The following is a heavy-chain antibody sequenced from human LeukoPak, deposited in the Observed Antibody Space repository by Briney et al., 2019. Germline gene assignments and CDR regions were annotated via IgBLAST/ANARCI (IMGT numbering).Heavy chain of an antibody. D-gene: IGHD3-9*01. CDR2: ISSSSSTI. V-gene: IGHV3-48*04. J-gene: IGHJ3*02. Sequence: GSLRLSCAASGFTFSGYIMNWVRQAPGKGLEWVSDISSSSSTIYYADSVKGRFTISRDNAKNSLYLQMNGLRAEDTAVYYCARDTYDILTGYYKWAFDIWGQGTMVTVSS. CDR3: ARDTYDILTGYYKWAFDI. CDR1: GFTFSGYI.